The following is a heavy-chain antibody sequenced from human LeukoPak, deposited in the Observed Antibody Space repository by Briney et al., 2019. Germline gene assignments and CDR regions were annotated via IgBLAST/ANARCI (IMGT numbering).Heavy chain of an antibody. D-gene: IGHD3-22*01. CDR2: IYPGDSDT. CDR1: GYSFTSYW. J-gene: IGHJ5*02. V-gene: IGHV5-51*01. CDR3: ARLRYSATYYYDSSGYYWFDP. Sequence: GESLKISCKGSGYSFTSYWIGWVRQMPGKGLEWMGIIYPGDSDTRYSPSFQGQVTISADKSISTAYLQWSSLKASDTAMYYCARLRYSATYYYDSSGYYWFDPWGQGTLVTASS.